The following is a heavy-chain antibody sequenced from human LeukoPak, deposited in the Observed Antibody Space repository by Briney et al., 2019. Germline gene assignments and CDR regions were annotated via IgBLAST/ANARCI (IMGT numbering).Heavy chain of an antibody. Sequence: SETLSLTCAVYGGSFSGYYWSWIRQPPGKGLEWIGEINHSGSTNYNPSLKSRVTISVDTSKNQLSLKLSSVTAADTAVYYCARVKPAITMIRGYDWFDPWGQGTLVTVSS. CDR3: ARVKPAITMIRGYDWFDP. J-gene: IGHJ5*02. V-gene: IGHV4-34*01. CDR2: INHSGST. CDR1: GGSFSGYY. D-gene: IGHD3-22*01.